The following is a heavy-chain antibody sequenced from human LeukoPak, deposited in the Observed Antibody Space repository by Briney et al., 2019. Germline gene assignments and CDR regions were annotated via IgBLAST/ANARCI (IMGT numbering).Heavy chain of an antibody. CDR2: INPNSGGT. CDR1: GYTFTGYY. J-gene: IGHJ6*03. D-gene: IGHD3-10*01. Sequence: ASVKVSCKASGYTFTGYYMHWVRQAPGQGLEWMGWINPNSGGTNYAQKFQGRVTMTRDTSISTAYMELSRLRSDDTAVYYCARGVVRGYYYYYMDVWGKGTTVTVSS. V-gene: IGHV1-2*02. CDR3: ARGVVRGYYYYYMDV.